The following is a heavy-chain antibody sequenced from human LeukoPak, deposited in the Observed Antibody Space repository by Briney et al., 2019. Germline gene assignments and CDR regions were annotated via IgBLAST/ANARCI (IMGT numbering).Heavy chain of an antibody. D-gene: IGHD3-22*01. CDR2: VGYSGKT. J-gene: IGHJ4*02. CDR3: ARHYYDSSGSRRDYYFDY. CDR1: GGSISSSSDY. V-gene: IGHV4-39*01. Sequence: SETLSLACTVSGGSISSSSDYWGWFRQPPGKGLEWIGSVGYSGKTYYTPSLKSRVTMSVDTSRSQFSLKLSSVTAADTAVYFCARHYYDSSGSRRDYYFDYWGPGTLVTVSS.